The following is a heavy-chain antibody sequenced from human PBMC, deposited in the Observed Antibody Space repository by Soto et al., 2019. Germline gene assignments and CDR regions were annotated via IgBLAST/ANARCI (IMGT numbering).Heavy chain of an antibody. CDR1: GGSISSSSYY. V-gene: IGHV4-39*01. CDR2: VYYSGTT. D-gene: IGHD2-2*01. J-gene: IGHJ4*02. Sequence: QLQLQESGPGLVKPSETLSLTCTVSGGSISSSSYYWAWVRQPPGKGLEWIGSVYYSGTTYYNPSLMSRVTISAATSKNQFSLKVSSVTAADTAVFYCARLIHCTTTSCYFDYWGQGTLVTVSS. CDR3: ARLIHCTTTSCYFDY.